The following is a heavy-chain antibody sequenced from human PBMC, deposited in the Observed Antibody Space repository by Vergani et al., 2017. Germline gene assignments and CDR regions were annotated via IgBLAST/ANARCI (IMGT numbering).Heavy chain of an antibody. CDR2: IIPIFGTA. J-gene: IGHJ6*03. Sequence: QVQLVQSGAEVKKPGSSVKVSCKASGGTFSSYAISWVRQAPGQGLEWMGGIIPIFGTANYAQKFQGRVTITADESTSTAYMELSSLRSEDTAVYYCARVITGTTNYYYYYMDVWRKGTTVTVSS. D-gene: IGHD1-7*01. CDR1: GGTFSSYA. V-gene: IGHV1-69*01. CDR3: ARVITGTTNYYYYYMDV.